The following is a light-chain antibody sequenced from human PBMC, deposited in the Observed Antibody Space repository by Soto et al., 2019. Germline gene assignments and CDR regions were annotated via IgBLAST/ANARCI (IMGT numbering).Light chain of an antibody. CDR2: STY. V-gene: IGLV1-44*01. CDR3: ATWDDSLNGVV. Sequence: QSVLTQPPSASGTPGQRVSISCSGSSSNIGSKTVNWFQQLPGTAPKLLIYSTYQRPSGVPDRFSGSKSGTSASLAISGLQPEDEADYYCATWDDSLNGVVFGGGTQLTVL. CDR1: SSNIGSKT. J-gene: IGLJ7*01.